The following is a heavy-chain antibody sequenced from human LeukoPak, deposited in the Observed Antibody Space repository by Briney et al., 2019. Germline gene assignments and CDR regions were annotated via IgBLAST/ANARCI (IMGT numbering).Heavy chain of an antibody. CDR2: IWYDGSNK. CDR1: GFTFSSYG. Sequence: PGRSLRLSCAASGFTFSSYGMHWVRQAPGKGLEWVAVIWYDGSNKYYADSVKGRFAISRDNSKNTVYLQMNSLRVEDTAVYYCARANTPLADYWGQGTLVTVSS. D-gene: IGHD2-2*02. V-gene: IGHV3-30*19. J-gene: IGHJ4*02. CDR3: ARANTPLADY.